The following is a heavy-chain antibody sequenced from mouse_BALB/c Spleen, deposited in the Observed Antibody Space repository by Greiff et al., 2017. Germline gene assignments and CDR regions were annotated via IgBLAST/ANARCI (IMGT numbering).Heavy chain of an antibody. CDR3: ARVADLHYAMDY. CDR2: LSYSGST. Sequence: EVQLQESGPSLVKPSQTLSLTCSVTGDSITSGFWNWIRKFPGNKLEYMGYLSYSGSTYYNPSLKSRISITRDTSKNQYYLQLNSVTTEDTATYYCARVADLHYAMDYWGQGTSVTVSS. J-gene: IGHJ4*01. D-gene: IGHD5-1*01. CDR1: GDSITSGF. V-gene: IGHV3-8*02.